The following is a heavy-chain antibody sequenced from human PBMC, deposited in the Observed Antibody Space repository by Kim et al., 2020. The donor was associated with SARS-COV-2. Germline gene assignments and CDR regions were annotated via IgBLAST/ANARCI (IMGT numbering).Heavy chain of an antibody. D-gene: IGHD1-26*01. CDR2: ISGSGGGT. Sequence: GGSLRLSCAASGFTFSSYAMSWVRQAPGRGLEWVSAISGSGGGTYYADSVKGRFTISRDNTKHTIYLKMNSLRDEDTALYYCAGPSKSVSGRPLSFDYWGQGTLVTVSS. CDR1: GFTFSSYA. J-gene: IGHJ4*02. CDR3: AGPSKSVSGRPLSFDY. V-gene: IGHV3-23*01.